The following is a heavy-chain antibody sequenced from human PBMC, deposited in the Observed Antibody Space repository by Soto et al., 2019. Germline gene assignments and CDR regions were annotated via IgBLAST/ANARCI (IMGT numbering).Heavy chain of an antibody. CDR2: ISSSSSYI. V-gene: IGHV3-21*01. Sequence: GGSLRLSCAASGFTFSGYSMNWVRQAPGKGLEWVSSISSSSSYIYYADSVKGRFTISRDNAKNSLYLQMNSLRAEDTTVYYCARPLRTSMVRGVTHYFDYWGQGTLVTVSS. J-gene: IGHJ4*02. D-gene: IGHD3-10*01. CDR3: ARPLRTSMVRGVTHYFDY. CDR1: GFTFSGYS.